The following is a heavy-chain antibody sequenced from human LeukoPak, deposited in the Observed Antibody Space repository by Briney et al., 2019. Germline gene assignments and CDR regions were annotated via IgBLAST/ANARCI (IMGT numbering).Heavy chain of an antibody. Sequence: PSETLSLTCTVSGGSISSYYWIWIRQPPGKGLEWTGYIYSSGSTDYNPSLKSLVTISVDTSKNQFSLNLSSVTAADTAVYYCARVLNNFYGSGSYYKGPYSWFDPWGRGTLVTVSS. J-gene: IGHJ5*02. CDR2: IYSSGST. CDR3: ARVLNNFYGSGSYYKGPYSWFDP. V-gene: IGHV4-59*01. CDR1: GGSISSYY. D-gene: IGHD3-10*01.